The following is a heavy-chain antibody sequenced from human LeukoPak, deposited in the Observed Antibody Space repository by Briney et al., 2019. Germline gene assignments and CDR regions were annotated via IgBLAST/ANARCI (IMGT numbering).Heavy chain of an antibody. CDR2: LYSRGSP. CDR1: GASISTYY. V-gene: IGHV4-59*01. Sequence: SETLSLTCTVSGASISTYYWSWIRQSPGKGLEWIGYLYSRGSPNYNPSLKRRVTISVDTSKNHFSLTLSSVTAADTAVYYCARDRGSLSGAFDIWGQGTMVTVSS. J-gene: IGHJ3*02. CDR3: ARDRGSLSGAFDI. D-gene: IGHD5-12*01.